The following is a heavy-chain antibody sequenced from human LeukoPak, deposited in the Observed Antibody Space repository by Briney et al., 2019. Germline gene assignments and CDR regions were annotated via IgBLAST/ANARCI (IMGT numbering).Heavy chain of an antibody. V-gene: IGHV1-18*01. J-gene: IGHJ5*02. CDR1: GYTFTSYD. CDR2: MSPNNGDA. Sequence: ASVKVSCKTSGYTFTSYDINWVRQATGQGLEWLGWMSPNNGDAGYAQKLQGRVTMTTDTSTSTAYMELRSLRSDDTAVYYCARGVYQLPSGSWFDPWGQGTLVTVSS. CDR3: ARGVYQLPSGSWFDP. D-gene: IGHD2-2*01.